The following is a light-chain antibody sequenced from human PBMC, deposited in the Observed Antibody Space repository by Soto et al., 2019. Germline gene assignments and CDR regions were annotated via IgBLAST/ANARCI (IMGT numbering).Light chain of an antibody. CDR1: SSNIGSNT. J-gene: IGLJ2*01. CDR2: SNN. V-gene: IGLV1-44*01. CDR3: AAWDDSLNGVV. Sequence: QSVLTQPPSASGTPGQRVTISCSGSSSNIGSNTVNWYQQLPGTAPKLLIYSNNQRPSGVPDRFSGSKSGTSASLAIRGLQSEDEAYYYCAAWDDSLNGVVFGGGTKLTVL.